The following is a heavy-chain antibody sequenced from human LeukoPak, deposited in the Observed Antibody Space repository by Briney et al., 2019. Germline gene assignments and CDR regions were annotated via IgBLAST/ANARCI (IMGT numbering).Heavy chain of an antibody. Sequence: SETLSLTCAVYGGSFSGYYWSWIRQPPGKGLDGIGEINHSGSTNYNPSLKSRVTISVDTSKNQFSLKLSSVTAADTAVYYCARQPGRSGSYYPYYYYGMDVWGKGTTVTVSS. J-gene: IGHJ6*04. CDR2: INHSGST. CDR1: GGSFSGYY. CDR3: ARQPGRSGSYYPYYYYGMDV. D-gene: IGHD3-10*01. V-gene: IGHV4-34*01.